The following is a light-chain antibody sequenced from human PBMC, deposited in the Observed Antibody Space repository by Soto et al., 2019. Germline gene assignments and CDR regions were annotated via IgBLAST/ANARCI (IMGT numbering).Light chain of an antibody. CDR2: DAS. J-gene: IGKJ5*01. CDR1: QSVSSY. V-gene: IGKV3-11*01. CDR3: QQRSNWPIT. Sequence: EIGLTHSPGTISLSPVERSTLSCMASQSVSSYLAWYQQKPGQAPRLLIYDASNRATGIPARFSGSGSGTDFTLTISSLEPEDFAVYYCQQRSNWPITFGQGTRLEIK.